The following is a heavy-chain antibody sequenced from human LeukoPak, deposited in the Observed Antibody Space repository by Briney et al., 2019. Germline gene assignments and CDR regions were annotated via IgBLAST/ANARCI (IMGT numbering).Heavy chain of an antibody. CDR1: GGSISSSNW. V-gene: IGHV4-4*02. CDR3: ARYPGIAAAGTGVYYYGMDV. D-gene: IGHD6-13*01. Sequence: PSGTLSLTCAVSGGSISSSNWWSWVRQPPGKGLEWIGEIYHSGSTNYNPSLKSRVTISVVKSKNQFSLKLSSVTAADTAVYYCARYPGIAAAGTGVYYYGMDVWGQGTTVTVSS. CDR2: IYHSGST. J-gene: IGHJ6*02.